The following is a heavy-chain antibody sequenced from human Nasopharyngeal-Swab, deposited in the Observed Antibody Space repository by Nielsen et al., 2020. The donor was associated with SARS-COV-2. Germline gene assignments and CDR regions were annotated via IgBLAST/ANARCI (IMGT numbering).Heavy chain of an antibody. CDR3: AKDLRGPYFF. Sequence: GESLKISCAASGFIYNDYAMHWVRQAPGKGLEWVAAIVGSGDNSGSGGSTYYADSVKGRFTISRDNSKNTLSLQMNSLRAEDTAVYYCAKDLRGPYFFWGQGTLVTVSS. CDR2: IVGSGDNSGSGGST. J-gene: IGHJ4*02. D-gene: IGHD2/OR15-2a*01. CDR1: GFIYNDYA. V-gene: IGHV3-23*01.